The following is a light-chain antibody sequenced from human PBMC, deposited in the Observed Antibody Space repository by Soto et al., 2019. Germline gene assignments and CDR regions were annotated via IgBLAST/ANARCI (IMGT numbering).Light chain of an antibody. CDR3: QQYGSSPGT. Sequence: EIVLTQSPGTLSLSPGERATLSCRASQSVSSSYLAWYQQKPGQAPRLLIYGASSRATGIPDRFGGSGSGTDFTLTISRLEPEDFAVYYCQQYGSSPGTFGQGTRWIS. V-gene: IGKV3-20*01. CDR1: QSVSSSY. J-gene: IGKJ1*01. CDR2: GAS.